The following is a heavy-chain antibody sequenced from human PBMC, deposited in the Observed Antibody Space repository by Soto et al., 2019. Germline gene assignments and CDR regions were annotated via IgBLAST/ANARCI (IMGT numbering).Heavy chain of an antibody. Sequence: PGGSLRLSCAASGFTFSSYAMSWFRQAPGKGLEWVSAISGSGGSTYYADSVKGRFTISRDNSKNTLYLQMNSLRAEDTAVYYCAGGAMVRGVTLYRYYYYGMDVWGQGTTVTVSS. D-gene: IGHD3-10*01. J-gene: IGHJ6*02. CDR1: GFTFSSYA. CDR3: AGGAMVRGVTLYRYYYYGMDV. CDR2: ISGSGGST. V-gene: IGHV3-23*01.